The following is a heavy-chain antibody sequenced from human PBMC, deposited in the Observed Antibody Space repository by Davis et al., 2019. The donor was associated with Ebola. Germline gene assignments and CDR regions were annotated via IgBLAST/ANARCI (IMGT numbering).Heavy chain of an antibody. CDR2: ISAYNGNT. J-gene: IGHJ6*02. CDR3: AREGKTYYDFWSGMDV. CDR1: GYTFTSYG. V-gene: IGHV1-18*01. D-gene: IGHD3-3*01. Sequence: ASVKVSCKASGYTFTSYGISWVRQAPGQGFEWMGWISAYNGNTNYAQKLKGRVTMTTDTSTSTAYMELRSLRSDDTAVYYCAREGKTYYDFWSGMDVWGQGTTVTVSS.